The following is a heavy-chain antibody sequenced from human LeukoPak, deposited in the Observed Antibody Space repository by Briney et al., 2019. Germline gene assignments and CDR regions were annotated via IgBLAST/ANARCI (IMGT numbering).Heavy chain of an antibody. J-gene: IGHJ5*02. V-gene: IGHV4-59*01. CDR2: IYYSGTI. CDR3: AGSRGYDYYGGYWFDP. Sequence: SETLSLTCTVSGGSISSYYWSWIRQPPGKGLEWIGYIYYSGTINDNPSLKSRVTMSIDTSKSQLSLKLSSVTAADTAVYFCAGSRGYDYYGGYWFDPWGQGTLVTVSS. D-gene: IGHD5-12*01. CDR1: GGSISSYY.